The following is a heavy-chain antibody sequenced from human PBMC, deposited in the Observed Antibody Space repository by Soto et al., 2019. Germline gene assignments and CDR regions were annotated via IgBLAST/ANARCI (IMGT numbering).Heavy chain of an antibody. Sequence: GGSLRLSCAASGFTFSSYAMSWVRQAPGKGLEWVSAISGSGGSTYYADSVKGRFTISRDNSKNTLYLQMNSLRAEDTAVYYCAKDLGGTYYDILTGYYSSYFDYWGQGTLVTVSS. D-gene: IGHD3-9*01. CDR2: ISGSGGST. CDR1: GFTFSSYA. V-gene: IGHV3-23*01. J-gene: IGHJ4*02. CDR3: AKDLGGTYYDILTGYYSSYFDY.